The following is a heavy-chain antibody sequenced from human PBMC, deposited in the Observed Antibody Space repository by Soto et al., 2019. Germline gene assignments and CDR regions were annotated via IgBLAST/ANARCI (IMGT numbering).Heavy chain of an antibody. CDR1: GYSFRSHG. CDR3: ARFEYRSTDPLGYAFDI. J-gene: IGHJ3*02. D-gene: IGHD6-6*01. Sequence: QVQLVQSGAEVKKTGASVKVSCKASGYSFRSHGISGRRQAPGQGLEWMGGISSYNGNTNYAQKIQGRVTMTTDTSTNTAYMELRSLRSDDTSMYYCARFEYRSTDPLGYAFDIWGQGTMVTVSS. V-gene: IGHV1-18*01. CDR2: ISSYNGNT.